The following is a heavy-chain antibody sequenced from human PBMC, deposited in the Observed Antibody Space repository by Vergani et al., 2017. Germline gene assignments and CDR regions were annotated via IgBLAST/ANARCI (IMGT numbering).Heavy chain of an antibody. CDR1: GGSFSGYY. D-gene: IGHD2-15*01. J-gene: IGHJ3*02. V-gene: IGHV4-34*01. CDR2: INHSGST. CDR3: ARRREYCSGGSCLARIKPLDI. Sequence: QVQLQQWGAGLLKPSETLSLTCAVYGGSFSGYYWSWIRQPPGKGLEWIGEINHSGSTNYNPSLKSRVTISVDTSKNQFSLKLSSVTAADTAVYYCARRREYCSGGSCLARIKPLDIRGQGTMVTVSS.